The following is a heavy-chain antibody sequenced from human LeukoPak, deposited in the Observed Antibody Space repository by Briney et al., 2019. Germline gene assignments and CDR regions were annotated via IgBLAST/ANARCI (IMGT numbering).Heavy chain of an antibody. Sequence: GGSLRLSCGASGLTFSNYWMSWVRQAPGKGLEWVAVISYDGSNKYYADSVKGRFTISRDNSKNTLYLQMNSLRAEDTAVYYCAREGHDRCAFDMWGQGTMVTVSS. J-gene: IGHJ3*02. CDR1: GLTFSNYW. V-gene: IGHV3-30*14. CDR3: AREGHDRCAFDM. CDR2: ISYDGSNK. D-gene: IGHD3-22*01.